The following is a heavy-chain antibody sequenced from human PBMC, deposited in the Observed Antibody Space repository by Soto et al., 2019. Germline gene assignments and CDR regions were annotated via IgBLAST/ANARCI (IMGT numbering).Heavy chain of an antibody. V-gene: IGHV1-69*13. CDR3: AREGGPAGYSGYDIPYYFDY. CDR1: GGTFSSYA. J-gene: IGHJ4*02. CDR2: IIPIFGTA. Sequence: GASVKVSCKASGGTFSSYAISWVRQAPGQGLEWMGGIIPIFGTANYAQKFQGRVTITADESTSTAYMELSSLRSEDTAVYYCAREGGPAGYSGYDIPYYFDYWGQGTLVTVSS. D-gene: IGHD5-12*01.